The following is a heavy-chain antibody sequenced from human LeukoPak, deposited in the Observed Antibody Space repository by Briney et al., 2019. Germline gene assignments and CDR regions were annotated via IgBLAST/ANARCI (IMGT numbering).Heavy chain of an antibody. J-gene: IGHJ4*02. Sequence: ASVKVSCKASGYTFTSYYMHWVRQAPGQGLEWMGIINPSGGSTSYAQKFQGRVTMTRDTSTSTAYMELSSLRSEDTAVYYCAKVDTAMAVIDYWGQGTLVTVSS. V-gene: IGHV1-46*01. CDR1: GYTFTSYY. D-gene: IGHD5-18*01. CDR2: INPSGGST. CDR3: AKVDTAMAVIDY.